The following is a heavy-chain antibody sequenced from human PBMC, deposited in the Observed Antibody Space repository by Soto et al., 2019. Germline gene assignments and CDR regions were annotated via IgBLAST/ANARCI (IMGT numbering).Heavy chain of an antibody. J-gene: IGHJ5*02. CDR2: IIPILGIA. V-gene: IGHV1-69*04. D-gene: IGHD5-12*01. CDR3: ARDVDSRFDP. Sequence: SVKVSCKASGGTFSSYTISWVRQAPGQGLEWMGRIIPILGIANYAQKFQGRVTITTDKSTSTAYMELSSLRSDDTAVYYCARDVDSRFDPWGQGTLVTVSS. CDR1: GGTFSSYT.